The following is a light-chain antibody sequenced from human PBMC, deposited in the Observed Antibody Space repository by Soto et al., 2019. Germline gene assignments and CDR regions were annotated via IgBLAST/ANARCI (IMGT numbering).Light chain of an antibody. J-gene: IGKJ1*01. V-gene: IGKV3-11*01. CDR3: QQRGNWPVT. CDR2: DAS. Sequence: EIVLTQSPATLSLSPGERATLSCRASQSVGSYFAWYQQKPGQAPRLLIYDASNRATGIPARFSGSGSGTDFTLTISCLGPDDFAFYYCQQRGNWPVTFGQGTRVDIK. CDR1: QSVGSY.